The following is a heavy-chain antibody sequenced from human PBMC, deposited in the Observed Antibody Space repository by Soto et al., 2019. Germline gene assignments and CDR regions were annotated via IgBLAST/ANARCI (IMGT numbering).Heavy chain of an antibody. J-gene: IGHJ3*02. CDR2: IYWDDDR. CDR3: AHRLTSPYYYDASKYPHVFHI. D-gene: IGHD3-22*01. V-gene: IGHV2-5*02. Sequence: QITLKESGPSLMKPAQTLTLTCTFSGFSLSTTGVGVGCIRQPPGKALEWLALIYWDDDRRYSPSLKSRLTITKDTCKNPVVLRMNNMDPVDTATYYCAHRLTSPYYYDASKYPHVFHIWGQGTMVTISS. CDR1: GFSLSTTGVG.